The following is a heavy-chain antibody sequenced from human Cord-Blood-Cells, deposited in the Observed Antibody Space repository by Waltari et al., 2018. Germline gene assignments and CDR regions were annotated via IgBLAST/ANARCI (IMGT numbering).Heavy chain of an antibody. J-gene: IGHJ4*02. CDR3: ANTARGYSYGYPDY. D-gene: IGHD5-18*01. V-gene: IGHV3-30*18. Sequence: QVQLVESGGGVVQPGRSLRLSCAASGFTFSRYGMHWVRQAPGKGLEWVAVISYDGSNKYYADSVKGRFTISRDNSKNTLYLQMNSLRAEDTAVYYCANTARGYSYGYPDYWGQGTLVTVSS. CDR1: GFTFSRYG. CDR2: ISYDGSNK.